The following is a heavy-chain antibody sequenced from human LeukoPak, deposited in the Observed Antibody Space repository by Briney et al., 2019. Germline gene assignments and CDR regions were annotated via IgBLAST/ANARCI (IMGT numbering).Heavy chain of an antibody. J-gene: IGHJ4*02. CDR3: ARSGSYYQYDY. CDR1: GFTFSTYS. Sequence: PGGSLRLSCAASGFTFSTYSMTWVRQAPGKGLGWGSSITSSSSYIYYADSVKGRLNISRDNAKNSLYLQMNSLRAGDTAVYYCARSGSYYQYDYWGQGPLVTVSS. D-gene: IGHD1-26*01. V-gene: IGHV3-21*01. CDR2: ITSSSSYI.